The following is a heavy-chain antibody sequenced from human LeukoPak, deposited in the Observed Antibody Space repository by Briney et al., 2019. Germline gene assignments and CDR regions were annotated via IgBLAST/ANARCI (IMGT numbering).Heavy chain of an antibody. CDR2: ISSGGSYI. CDR1: GFTFSTYS. CDR3: ARDGYYGDYTFDY. V-gene: IGHV3-21*01. Sequence: GGSLRLSCAASGFTFSTYSMDWVRQAPGKGLEWVSSISSGGSYIYHADSVKGRFTISRDNAKNSLYLQMNSLRAEDTAVYYCARDGYYGDYTFDYWGQGTLVTVSS. J-gene: IGHJ4*02. D-gene: IGHD4-17*01.